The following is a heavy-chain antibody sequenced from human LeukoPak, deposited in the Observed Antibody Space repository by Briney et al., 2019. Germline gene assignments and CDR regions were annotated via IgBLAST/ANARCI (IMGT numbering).Heavy chain of an antibody. Sequence: KPSETLSLTCTVSAGISSFYWSWLRQPPGKGLEWIGYVFHTGHTNYNPSLKSRVTMSIDPSKDQFSLEVTSVTAADTAVYYCAGPIFGYPWFDPWGQGTLVTVSS. CDR1: AGISSFY. J-gene: IGHJ5*02. CDR3: AGPIFGYPWFDP. D-gene: IGHD3-9*01. CDR2: VFHTGHT. V-gene: IGHV4-59*01.